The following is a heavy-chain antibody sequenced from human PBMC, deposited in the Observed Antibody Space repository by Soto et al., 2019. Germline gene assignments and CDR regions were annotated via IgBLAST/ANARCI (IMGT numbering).Heavy chain of an antibody. V-gene: IGHV3-23*01. Sequence: GESLRLSCAASGFTFSSYWMSWVRQAPGKGLEWVAAISGSGGSTYYVDSVKGRFTISRDNSKNTLYLQMNSLRAEDTAVYYCAKTPPIFGVVTHYGPNDYWGQGTLVTVSS. CDR2: ISGSGGST. D-gene: IGHD3-3*01. CDR1: GFTFSSYW. J-gene: IGHJ4*02. CDR3: AKTPPIFGVVTHYGPNDY.